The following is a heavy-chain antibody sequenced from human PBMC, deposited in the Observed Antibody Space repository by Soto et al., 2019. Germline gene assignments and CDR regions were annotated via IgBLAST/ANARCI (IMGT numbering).Heavy chain of an antibody. Sequence: GASVKVSCKASGYTLTSYDINWVRQATGQGLEWMGWMNPNSGNTGYAQKFQGRVTMTRNTSISTAYMELSSLRSEDTAVYYCARGLRYFDWLLPYGMDVWGQGTTVTVSS. D-gene: IGHD3-9*01. V-gene: IGHV1-8*01. CDR1: GYTLTSYD. CDR2: MNPNSGNT. J-gene: IGHJ6*02. CDR3: ARGLRYFDWLLPYGMDV.